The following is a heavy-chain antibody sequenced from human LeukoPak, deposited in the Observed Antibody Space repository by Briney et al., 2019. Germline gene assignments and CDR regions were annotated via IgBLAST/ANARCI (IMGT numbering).Heavy chain of an antibody. CDR1: GYTFTSYG. D-gene: IGHD2-2*01. CDR2: ISAYNGNT. CDR3: ARVHAYCSSTSCRVFYYYYGMDV. J-gene: IGHJ6*02. Sequence: ASVKVSCKASGYTFTSYGISWVRQAPGQGLEWMGWISAYNGNTNYAQKLQGRVTMTTDTSTSTAYMELRSLRSDDTAVYYCARVHAYCSSTSCRVFYYYYGMDVWGQGTTVTVSS. V-gene: IGHV1-18*01.